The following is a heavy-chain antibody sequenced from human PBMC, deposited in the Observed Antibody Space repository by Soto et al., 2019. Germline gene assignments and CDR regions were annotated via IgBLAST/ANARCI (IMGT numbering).Heavy chain of an antibody. CDR2: IYYSGST. Sequence: PSETLSLTCTVSGGSISSYYWSWIRQPPGKGLEWIGYIYYSGSTNYNPSLKSRVTISVDTSKNQFSLKLSSVTAADTAVYYCARGGLLWFGESDYYYYGMDVWGQGTTVTVS. J-gene: IGHJ6*02. CDR1: GGSISSYY. D-gene: IGHD3-10*01. V-gene: IGHV4-59*01. CDR3: ARGGLLWFGESDYYYYGMDV.